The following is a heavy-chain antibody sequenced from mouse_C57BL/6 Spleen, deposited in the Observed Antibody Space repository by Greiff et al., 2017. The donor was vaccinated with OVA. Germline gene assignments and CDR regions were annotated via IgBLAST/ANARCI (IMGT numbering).Heavy chain of an antibody. D-gene: IGHD1-1*01. CDR2: INPNNGGT. CDR3: ARWDYGSSSFDY. Sequence: VQLQQSGPELVKPGASVKISCKASGYTFTDYYMNWVKQSHGKSLEWIGDINPNNGGTSYNQKFKGKATLTVDKSSSTAYMELRSLTSEDSAVYYCARWDYGSSSFDYWGQGTTLTVSS. J-gene: IGHJ2*01. CDR1: GYTFTDYY. V-gene: IGHV1-26*01.